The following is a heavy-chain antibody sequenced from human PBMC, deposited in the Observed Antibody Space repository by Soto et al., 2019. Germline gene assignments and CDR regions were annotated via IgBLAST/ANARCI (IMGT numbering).Heavy chain of an antibody. V-gene: IGHV1-69*04. CDR1: GGTFSSYT. CDR2: IIPILGIA. D-gene: IGHD3-10*01. CDR3: AKDTIYYYDSGSRFDY. J-gene: IGHJ4*02. Sequence: SVKVSCKASGGTFSSYTISWVRQAPGQGLEWMGRIIPILGIAYYADFVKGRFTISRDNSKNTLYLQMNSLRAEDTAVYYCAKDTIYYYDSGSRFDYWGPGTLDTVSS.